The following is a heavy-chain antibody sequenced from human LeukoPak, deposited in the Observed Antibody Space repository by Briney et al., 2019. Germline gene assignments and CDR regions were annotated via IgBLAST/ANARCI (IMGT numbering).Heavy chain of an antibody. V-gene: IGHV3-30*03. J-gene: IGHJ4*02. CDR3: ARTREQWQVLDY. CDR2: ISHEGSYR. Sequence: GRSLRLSCAASGFSFSSYGIHWVRQAPGKGLEWVAVISHEGSYRNYADSVKGRFTISRDNSKNMVFLQMNSLNAEDTAVYYCARTREQWQVLDYWGQGTLVTVSS. CDR1: GFSFSSYG. D-gene: IGHD6-19*01.